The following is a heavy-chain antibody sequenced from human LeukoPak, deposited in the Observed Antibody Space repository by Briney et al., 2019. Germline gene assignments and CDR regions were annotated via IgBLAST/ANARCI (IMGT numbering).Heavy chain of an antibody. Sequence: GGSLRLSCAASGFTFSTYAMSWVRQAPGKGLEWVSAVSGGGDRTYYAVSVKGRFTISRDNSKNTLYLQMNSLRAEDTAVYYCARATVTKGVRTGGVFDIWGQGTMVTVSS. V-gene: IGHV3-23*01. J-gene: IGHJ3*02. D-gene: IGHD4-17*01. CDR3: ARATVTKGVRTGGVFDI. CDR1: GFTFSTYA. CDR2: VSGGGDRT.